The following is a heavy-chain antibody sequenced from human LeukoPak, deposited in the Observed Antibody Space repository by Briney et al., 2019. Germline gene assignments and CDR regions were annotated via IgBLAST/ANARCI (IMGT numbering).Heavy chain of an antibody. D-gene: IGHD2-2*01. Sequence: SETLSLTCTVSGGSISSYYWSWIRQPPGKGLEWIGYIYYSGSTNYNPSLKSRVTISVDTSKNQFSLKLSSVTAADTAVYYCASGRINCSSTSCYLAMAFDYWGQGTLVTVSS. CDR2: IYYSGST. J-gene: IGHJ4*02. V-gene: IGHV4-59*01. CDR3: ASGRINCSSTSCYLAMAFDY. CDR1: GGSISSYY.